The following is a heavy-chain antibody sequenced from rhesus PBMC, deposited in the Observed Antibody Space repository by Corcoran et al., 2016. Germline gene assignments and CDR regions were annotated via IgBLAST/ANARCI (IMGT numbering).Heavy chain of an antibody. CDR2: IKCVGGCT. CDR1: GFTFSSYW. CDR3: AKGGRITIFGLVIQDYYGLDS. D-gene: IGHD3-3*01. V-gene: IGHV3S42*01. Sequence: EVQLVESGGGLAKPGGSLRLSCAASGFTFSSYWMNWVCQTPVQGVEWISAIKCVGGCTYYPDPVKGRFHISRDNSKNTLSLQMNSLRAEDTAVYYCAKGGRITIFGLVIQDYYGLDSWGQGVVVTVSS. J-gene: IGHJ6*01.